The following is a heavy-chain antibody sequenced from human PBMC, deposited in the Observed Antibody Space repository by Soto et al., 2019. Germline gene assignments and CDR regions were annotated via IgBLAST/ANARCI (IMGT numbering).Heavy chain of an antibody. Sequence: PSETLSLTCTVSGASITGSSYWSWIRQPAGKGLEWIGRFSLSGTTSYNPSLRSRVTMSADVSKNQFSLRLTSVTAADTALYYCARGMTPPGAPAWYYFDSWGQGTPVTVSS. V-gene: IGHV4-4*07. CDR2: FSLSGTT. CDR3: ARGMTPPGAPAWYYFDS. D-gene: IGHD2-8*02. J-gene: IGHJ4*02. CDR1: GASITGSSY.